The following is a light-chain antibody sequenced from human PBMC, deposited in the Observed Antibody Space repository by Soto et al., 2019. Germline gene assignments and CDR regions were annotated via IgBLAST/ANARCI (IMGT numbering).Light chain of an antibody. CDR1: QTISSW. J-gene: IGKJ4*01. V-gene: IGKV1-5*01. CDR2: DVS. CDR3: QQTDSYPST. Sequence: DIQMTQSPSTLSGSVGDRVTITCRASQTISSWLAWYQQKPGKAPKLLIYDVSSLQSGVPSRFSGSGSATDFTLTINSLQPEDFATYYCQQTDSYPSTFGGGTKVDIK.